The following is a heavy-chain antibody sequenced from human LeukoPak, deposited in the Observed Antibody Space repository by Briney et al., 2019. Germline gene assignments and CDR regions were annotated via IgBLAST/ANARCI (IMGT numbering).Heavy chain of an antibody. Sequence: GGSLRLFCAASGFTFSSYAMSWVRQAPGKGLEWVSAISGSGGSTYYADSVKGRFTISRDNSKNTLYLQMNSLRAEDTAVYYCAKGSLSSPYYYDSSGSPFDYWGQGTLVTVSS. V-gene: IGHV3-23*01. D-gene: IGHD3-22*01. J-gene: IGHJ4*02. CDR1: GFTFSSYA. CDR2: ISGSGGST. CDR3: AKGSLSSPYYYDSSGSPFDY.